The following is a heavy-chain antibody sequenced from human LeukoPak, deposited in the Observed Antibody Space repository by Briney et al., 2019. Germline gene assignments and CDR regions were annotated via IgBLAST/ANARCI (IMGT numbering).Heavy chain of an antibody. V-gene: IGHV3-66*01. J-gene: IGHJ4*02. CDR2: IYTGGNT. D-gene: IGHD2-15*01. CDR1: GFTVSSNY. CDR3: ARDSRRILPSD. Sequence: GGSLRLSCAASGFTVSSNYMNWVRQAPGKGLEWVSVIYTGGNTYYADSVKGRFTISRDNSKNTLYLQMNSLRAEDTAVYYCARDSRRILPSDWGQGTLVTVSS.